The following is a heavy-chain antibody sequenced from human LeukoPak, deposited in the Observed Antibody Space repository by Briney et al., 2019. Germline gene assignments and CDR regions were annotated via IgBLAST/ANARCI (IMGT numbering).Heavy chain of an antibody. CDR1: GYTFTKYW. D-gene: IGHD6-6*01. V-gene: IGHV5-51*01. J-gene: IGHJ4*02. CDR2: IYPGDSDT. CDR3: ARQASLAARITY. Sequence: GESLMISCQGSGYTFTKYWIVWVREMPGKGLEWMAIIYPGDSDTRYSPSFQGQVTISADKSISTAYLQWSSLKASDTAMYYCARQASLAARITYWGQGTLVTVSS.